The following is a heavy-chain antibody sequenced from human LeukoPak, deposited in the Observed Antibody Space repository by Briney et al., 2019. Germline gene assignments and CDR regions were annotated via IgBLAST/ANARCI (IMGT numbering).Heavy chain of an antibody. J-gene: IGHJ4*02. CDR3: ARDHGTDGTTFTLNFDC. V-gene: IGHV1-2*02. Sequence: GASVKVSCKASGYRFPSYYIHWVRQAPGQGLEWMGWINPNNGATKYAQKFQGGVTLTTDTSLTTVFMELSRLTSADTATYYCARDHGTDGTTFTLNFDCWGQGTLVTVSS. D-gene: IGHD1-1*01. CDR1: GYRFPSYY. CDR2: INPNNGAT.